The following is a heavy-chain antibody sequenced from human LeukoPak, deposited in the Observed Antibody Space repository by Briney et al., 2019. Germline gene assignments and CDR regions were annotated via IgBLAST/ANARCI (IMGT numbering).Heavy chain of an antibody. V-gene: IGHV5-51*01. CDR1: GFSFITYW. D-gene: IGHD4-17*01. CDR3: ARLDYGDYGMGS. CDR2: IYPGDSDT. J-gene: IGHJ4*02. Sequence: GESLKISCKGSGFSFITYWIGWVRQRPGKGLEWMGIIYPGDSDTRYSPSFEGQVTISGDKSISTAYLQWSSLKASDTAMYYCARLDYGDYGMGSWGQGTLVTVSS.